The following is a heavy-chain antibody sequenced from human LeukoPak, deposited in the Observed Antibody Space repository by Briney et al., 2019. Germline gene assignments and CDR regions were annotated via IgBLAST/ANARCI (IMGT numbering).Heavy chain of an antibody. V-gene: IGHV1-18*04. Sequence: ASVKVSCKTSGYTFTSYDISWVRQAPGQGLEWMGWINSYNGYTNYTQKLQGRVTMTTDTSTRTVSMELRSLRSDDTAMYYCARHGLYSGREWDYWGQGTLVTVSS. D-gene: IGHD5-12*01. CDR1: GYTFTSYD. J-gene: IGHJ4*02. CDR2: INSYNGYT. CDR3: ARHGLYSGREWDY.